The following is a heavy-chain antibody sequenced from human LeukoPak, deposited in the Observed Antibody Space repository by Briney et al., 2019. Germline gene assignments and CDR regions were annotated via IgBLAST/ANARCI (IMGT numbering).Heavy chain of an antibody. J-gene: IGHJ4*02. V-gene: IGHV4-39*01. CDR1: GGSISSSTYY. D-gene: IGHD3-22*01. CDR3: ARHRRSRLDY. Sequence: SETLSLTCTVSGGSISSSTYYWGWIRQPPGKGLEWIVSIYYSGSTYYNSSLKSRVTISVDTSKNQFSLRLISVTAADTAVYYCARHRRSRLDYWGQGTLVMVSS. CDR2: IYYSGST.